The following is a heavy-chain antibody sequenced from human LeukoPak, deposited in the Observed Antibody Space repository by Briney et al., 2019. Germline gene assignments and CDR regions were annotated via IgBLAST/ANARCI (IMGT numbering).Heavy chain of an antibody. CDR1: GYIFSSYY. J-gene: IGHJ4*02. Sequence: ASVKVSCEASGYIFSSYYMHWVRQAPGQGLEWMGTINPRGDSTTYAQKFQGRLTMTKDMSTSTLYMELSSLRSEDTAVYYCAREHSASALDYWGQGTLVTVSS. CDR2: INPRGDST. V-gene: IGHV1-46*01. D-gene: IGHD1-26*01. CDR3: AREHSASALDY.